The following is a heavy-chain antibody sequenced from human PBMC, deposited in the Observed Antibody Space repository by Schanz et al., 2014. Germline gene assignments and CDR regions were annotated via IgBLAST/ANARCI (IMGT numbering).Heavy chain of an antibody. D-gene: IGHD4-17*01. CDR3: ARGYGDSPTDI. V-gene: IGHV1-18*01. J-gene: IGHJ4*02. CDR1: GYTFISYG. Sequence: QVQLVQSGAEVRKPGASVKVSCKASGYTFISYGISWVRQAPGQGLEWLGWINGYNGHTLYAQKFQGRVTITADRSTSTAYMELSSLRSEDTAVYYCARGYGDSPTDIWGQGTLVTVSS. CDR2: INGYNGHT.